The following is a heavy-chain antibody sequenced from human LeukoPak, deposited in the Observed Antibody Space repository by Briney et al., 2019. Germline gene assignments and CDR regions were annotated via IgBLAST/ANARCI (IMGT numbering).Heavy chain of an antibody. Sequence: ASVKVSCKASGGTFSSYAISWVRQAPGQGLEWMGWISAYNGNTNYAQKLQGRVTMTTDASTSTAYMELRSLRSDDTAVYYCARVTIFGVVIPSVDYWGQGTLVTVSS. CDR1: GGTFSSYA. CDR2: ISAYNGNT. V-gene: IGHV1-18*01. CDR3: ARVTIFGVVIPSVDY. D-gene: IGHD3-3*01. J-gene: IGHJ4*02.